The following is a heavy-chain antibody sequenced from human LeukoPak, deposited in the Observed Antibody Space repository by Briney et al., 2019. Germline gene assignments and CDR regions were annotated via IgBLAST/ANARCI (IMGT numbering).Heavy chain of an antibody. V-gene: IGHV1-2*02. D-gene: IGHD6-13*01. J-gene: IGHJ4*02. CDR3: SRSIAAAGSDY. CDR2: INPNSGGT. Sequence: ASVKVSCKASVYTFTGYYMHWVRQAPGQGLEWMGWINPNSGGTNYAQKFQGRVTMTRDTSISTAYMELSRPRSDDTAVYYCSRSIAAAGSDYGGQGTLVTVSS. CDR1: VYTFTGYY.